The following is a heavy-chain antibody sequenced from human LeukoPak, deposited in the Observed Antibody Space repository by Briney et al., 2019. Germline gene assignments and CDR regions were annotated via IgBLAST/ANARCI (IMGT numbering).Heavy chain of an antibody. D-gene: IGHD3-10*01. Sequence: GGSLRLSCAASGFTASSNYMSWVRQAPGKGLEWVSVIYSGGSTYYADSVKGRFTISRDNSKSTLYIQMNSLRAEDTAVYYCARAKPKNMVRGLIMRRESRYYFDYWGQGTLVTVSS. CDR2: IYSGGST. CDR3: ARAKPKNMVRGLIMRRESRYYFDY. J-gene: IGHJ4*02. V-gene: IGHV3-53*01. CDR1: GFTASSNY.